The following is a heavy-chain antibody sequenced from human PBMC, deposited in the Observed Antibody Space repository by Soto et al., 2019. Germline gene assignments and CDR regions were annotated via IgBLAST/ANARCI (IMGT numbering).Heavy chain of an antibody. J-gene: IGHJ4*02. CDR1: GFTFSNFA. CDR2: ISASGRDT. Sequence: GGSLRISFAASGFTFSNFAMGGVRQAPGKGLEWVSGISASGRDTYYADSVKDRFTISRDNSKNTVYLQVNSLRADDTAIYYSAKGKSSGWYYFDYWGQGTPVTVSS. CDR3: AKGKSSGWYYFDY. D-gene: IGHD6-19*01. V-gene: IGHV3-23*01.